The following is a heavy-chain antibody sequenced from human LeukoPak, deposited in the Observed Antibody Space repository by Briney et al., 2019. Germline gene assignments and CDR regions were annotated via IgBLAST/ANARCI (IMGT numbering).Heavy chain of an antibody. D-gene: IGHD4-11*01. Sequence: GASVKVSCKVSGYTLTELSMHWVRQAPGKGLEWMGGFDPEDGETIYAQKFQGRVTITRDTSASTAYMELSSLRSEDTAVYYCARLDYSETLSYYGMDVWGQGTTVTVSS. CDR2: FDPEDGET. CDR3: ARLDYSETLSYYGMDV. J-gene: IGHJ6*02. CDR1: GYTLTELS. V-gene: IGHV1-24*01.